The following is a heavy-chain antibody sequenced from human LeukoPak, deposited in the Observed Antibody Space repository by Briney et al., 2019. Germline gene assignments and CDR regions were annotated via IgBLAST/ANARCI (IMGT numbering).Heavy chain of an antibody. CDR1: GFPFSIYW. D-gene: IGHD3-10*01. J-gene: IGHJ5*02. Sequence: GGSLRLSCAASGFPFSIYWMTWVRQAPGKGLEWVANIKPDGSEKYYVDSAKGRFTISRDNAKNSLYLQMNSLRAEDTAVYYCVRGSSGTVVRGVSWAWFDPWGQGTLVSVSS. CDR2: IKPDGSEK. V-gene: IGHV3-7*05. CDR3: VRGSSGTVVRGVSWAWFDP.